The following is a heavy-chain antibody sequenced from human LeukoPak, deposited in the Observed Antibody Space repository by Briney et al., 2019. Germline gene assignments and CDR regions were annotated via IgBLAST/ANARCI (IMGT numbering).Heavy chain of an antibody. CDR2: IYSGGST. Sequence: GGSLRLSCAASAFTVSSNYMNWVRQAPGKGLEWVSIIYSGGSTYYADSVKGRFTISRDISKNTLYLQMTSLRAEDTALYYCARTGPHYYDSSGYYWYAFDIWGRGTMVIVSS. J-gene: IGHJ3*02. CDR3: ARTGPHYYDSSGYYWYAFDI. V-gene: IGHV3-66*02. CDR1: AFTVSSNY. D-gene: IGHD3-22*01.